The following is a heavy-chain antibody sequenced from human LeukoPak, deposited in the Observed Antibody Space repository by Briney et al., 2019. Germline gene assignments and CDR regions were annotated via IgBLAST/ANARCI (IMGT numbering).Heavy chain of an antibody. CDR2: IYYSGST. CDR1: GGSISSGGYY. CDR3: ARANDFWSGYYNN. J-gene: IGHJ4*02. V-gene: IGHV4-61*08. Sequence: SETLSLTCTVSGGSISSGGYYWSWIRQPPGKGLEWIGYIYYSGSTNYNPSLKSRVTISVDTSKNQFSLKLSSVTAADTAVYYCARANDFWSGYYNNWGQGTLVTVSS. D-gene: IGHD3-3*01.